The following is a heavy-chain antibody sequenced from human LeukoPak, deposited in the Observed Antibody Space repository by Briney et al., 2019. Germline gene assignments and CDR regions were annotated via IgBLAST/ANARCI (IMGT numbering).Heavy chain of an antibody. J-gene: IGHJ5*02. CDR1: GYTFTIYG. CDR2: ISAYNGNT. CDR3: ARDPQYSSSWYGINWFDP. D-gene: IGHD6-13*01. V-gene: IGHV1-18*01. Sequence: ASVTVSCKSSGYTFTIYGISWVRQAPGQGLEWMGWISAYNGNTNYAQKLQGRVTMTTDTSTSTAYMELRSLRSDDTAVYYCARDPQYSSSWYGINWFDPWGQGTLVTVSS.